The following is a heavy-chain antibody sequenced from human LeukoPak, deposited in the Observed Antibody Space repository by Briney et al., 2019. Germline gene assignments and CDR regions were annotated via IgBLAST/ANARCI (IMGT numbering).Heavy chain of an antibody. Sequence: GRSLRLSCAASGFTFSSYGMHWVRQAPGKGLEWVAFIRYDGSNKYYADSVKGRFTISRDNSKNTLYLQMNSLRAEDTAVYYCANLPNYDILTGYYSPTNPDYWGQGTLVTVSS. V-gene: IGHV3-33*08. J-gene: IGHJ4*02. CDR1: GFTFSSYG. D-gene: IGHD3-9*01. CDR3: ANLPNYDILTGYYSPTNPDY. CDR2: IRYDGSNK.